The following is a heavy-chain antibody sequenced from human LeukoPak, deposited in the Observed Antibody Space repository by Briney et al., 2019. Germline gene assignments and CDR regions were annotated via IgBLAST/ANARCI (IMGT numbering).Heavy chain of an antibody. J-gene: IGHJ4*02. D-gene: IGHD3-22*01. CDR1: GFTFSSYG. CDR2: ISYDGSNK. Sequence: QTGVSLRLSCAASGFTFSSYGMHWVRQAPGKGLEWVAVISYDGSNKYYADSVKGRFTISRDNSKNTLYLQMNSLRAEDTAVYYCAKDGVVYYYDSSGYYYFDYWGQGTLVTVSS. V-gene: IGHV3-30*18. CDR3: AKDGVVYYYDSSGYYYFDY.